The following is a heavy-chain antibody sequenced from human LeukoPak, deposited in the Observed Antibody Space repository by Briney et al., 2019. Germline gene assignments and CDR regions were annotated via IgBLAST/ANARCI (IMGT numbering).Heavy chain of an antibody. J-gene: IGHJ4*02. CDR3: AKDHSYGSGSYFDY. V-gene: IGHV3-9*01. CDR1: GFTFDDYA. Sequence: GGSLRLSCAASGFTFDDYAMHWVRQAPGKGLEWVSGISWNSGSIGYADSVKGRFTISRDNAKNSLYLQMNSLRAEDTALYYCAKDHSYGSGSYFDYWGQGTLVTVSS. D-gene: IGHD3-10*01. CDR2: ISWNSGSI.